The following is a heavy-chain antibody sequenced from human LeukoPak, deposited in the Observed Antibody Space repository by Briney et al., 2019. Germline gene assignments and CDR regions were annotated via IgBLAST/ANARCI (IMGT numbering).Heavy chain of an antibody. CDR1: GYTFTSYG. J-gene: IGHJ4*02. Sequence: GASVKVSCKASGYTFTSYGISWVRQAPGQGLEWMGWISAYNGNTNYAQKLQGRVTMTTDTSTSTAYMELRSLRSDDTAVYYCATGQYYYDSSGQENFDYWGQGTLVTVSS. V-gene: IGHV1-18*01. CDR2: ISAYNGNT. CDR3: ATGQYYYDSSGQENFDY. D-gene: IGHD3-22*01.